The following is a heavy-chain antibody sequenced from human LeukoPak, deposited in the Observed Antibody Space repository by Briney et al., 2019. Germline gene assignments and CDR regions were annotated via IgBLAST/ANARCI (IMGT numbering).Heavy chain of an antibody. Sequence: GGSLRLSCAASGFTFTNYAMSWVRQTPGKGLEWVAATVGSRPDTYHADSVKGRFTISRDNAKNSLYLQMNSLRAEDTAVYYCAELGITMIGGVWGKGTTVTISS. D-gene: IGHD3-10*02. CDR1: GFTFTNYA. J-gene: IGHJ6*04. CDR3: AELGITMIGGV. V-gene: IGHV3-23*01. CDR2: TVGSRPDT.